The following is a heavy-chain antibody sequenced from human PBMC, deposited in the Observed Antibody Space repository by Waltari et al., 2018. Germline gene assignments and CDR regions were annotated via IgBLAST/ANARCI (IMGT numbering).Heavy chain of an antibody. D-gene: IGHD6-13*01. Sequence: QVQLVESGGGVVQPGRSLRLSCAASGFTFSSYGMHWVRQAPGKGLEWVAVIWYDGSNKYYADSVKGRVTISRDNSKNTLYLQMNSLRAEDTAMYYCVRSLAAQLGAFDIWGQGTMVTVSS. CDR2: IWYDGSNK. J-gene: IGHJ3*02. CDR1: GFTFSSYG. V-gene: IGHV3-33*08. CDR3: VRSLAAQLGAFDI.